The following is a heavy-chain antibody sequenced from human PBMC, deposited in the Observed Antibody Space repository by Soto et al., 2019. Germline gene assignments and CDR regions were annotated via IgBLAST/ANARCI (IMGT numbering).Heavy chain of an antibody. D-gene: IGHD3-10*01. CDR1: GFTFSSYG. CDR3: ARDDRTYYGSGSFPFDY. Sequence: QVQLVESGGGVVQPGRSLRLSCAASGFTFSSYGMHWVRQAPGKGLEWVAVIWYDGSNKYYADSVKGRFTISRDNSKNTLFLQMNSLRAEDTAVYYCARDDRTYYGSGSFPFDYWGQGTLVTVPS. V-gene: IGHV3-33*01. J-gene: IGHJ4*02. CDR2: IWYDGSNK.